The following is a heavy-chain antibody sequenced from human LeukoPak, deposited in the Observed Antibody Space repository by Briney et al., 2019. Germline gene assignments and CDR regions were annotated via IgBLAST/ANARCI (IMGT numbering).Heavy chain of an antibody. J-gene: IGHJ5*02. Sequence: PGGSLRLSCAASGFTFSSYAMSWVRQAPGKGLEWVAVIWYDGSNKYYADSVKGRFTISRDNSKNTLYLQMNSLRAEDTAVYYCARDSLQYLRVHNWFDPWGQGTLVTVSS. CDR3: ARDSLQYLRVHNWFDP. D-gene: IGHD4-11*01. V-gene: IGHV3-33*08. CDR1: GFTFSSYA. CDR2: IWYDGSNK.